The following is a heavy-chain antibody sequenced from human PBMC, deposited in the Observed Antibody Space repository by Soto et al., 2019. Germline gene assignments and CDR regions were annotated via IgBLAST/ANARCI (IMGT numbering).Heavy chain of an antibody. CDR3: GRTRYYYDSRGPWAFDI. D-gene: IGHD3-22*01. CDR1: GYTFTSYY. CDR2: INPSGGST. J-gene: IGHJ3*02. V-gene: IGHV1-46*01. Sequence: GASVKVSCKASGYTFTSYYMHWVRQAPGQGLEWMGIINPSGGSTSYAQKFQGRVTMTRDTSTSTVYMELSSLRSEDTAVYYCGRTRYYYDSRGPWAFDIWGKGTMVTVSS.